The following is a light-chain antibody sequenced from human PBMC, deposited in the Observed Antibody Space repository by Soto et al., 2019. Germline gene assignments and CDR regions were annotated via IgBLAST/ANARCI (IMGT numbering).Light chain of an antibody. Sequence: EIVMTQSQLSLPVTPGEPAAISCRYSQSLLHSNGYNYLARFLQKAGQSPQLLIYLASSRVSGVPDRFSGSGSGTDFTLEISSVEAEDVGIYYCMQLLHPPLNFGGGTKVYIK. CDR2: LAS. CDR3: MQLLHPPLN. CDR1: QSLLHSNGYNY. V-gene: IGKV2-28*01. J-gene: IGKJ4*01.